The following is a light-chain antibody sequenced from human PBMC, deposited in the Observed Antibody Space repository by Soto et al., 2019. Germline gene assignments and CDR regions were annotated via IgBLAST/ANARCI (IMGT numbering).Light chain of an antibody. CDR1: SSDVGGYNY. Sequence: QSALTQPASVSGSPGQSITISCTGTSSDVGGYNYVSWYQQHPGKAPKLMIYDVSNRPSGVSNHFSGSKSGNTASLTISGLQAEDEADYYCSSYTTSSTLVVFGGVTKLTVL. CDR2: DVS. J-gene: IGLJ2*01. V-gene: IGLV2-14*01. CDR3: SSYTTSSTLVV.